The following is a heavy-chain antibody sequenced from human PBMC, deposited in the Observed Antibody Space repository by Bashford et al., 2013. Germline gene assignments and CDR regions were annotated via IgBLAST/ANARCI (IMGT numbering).Heavy chain of an antibody. V-gene: IGHV1-46*01. Sequence: VASVKVSCKASGYTFTGYYMHWVRQAPGQGLEWMGIINPSGGSTSYAQKFQGRVTMTRDTSTSTVYMELSSLRSEDTAVYYCARDLYTAMVRIYYYYGMDVWGQGTTVTVSS. D-gene: IGHD5-18*01. CDR1: GYTFTGYY. J-gene: IGHJ6*02. CDR2: INPSGGST. CDR3: ARDLYTAMVRIYYYYGMDV.